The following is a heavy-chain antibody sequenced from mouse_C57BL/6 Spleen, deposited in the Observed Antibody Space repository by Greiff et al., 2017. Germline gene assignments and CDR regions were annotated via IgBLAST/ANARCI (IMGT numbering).Heavy chain of an antibody. D-gene: IGHD1-1*01. CDR1: GFTFTDYY. CDR3: ARSDGSSSFDY. J-gene: IGHJ2*01. V-gene: IGHV7-3*01. CDR2: IRNKANGYTT. Sequence: EVKLVESGGGLVQPGGSLSLSCAASGFTFTDYYMSWVRQPPGKALEWLGFIRNKANGYTTEYSASVKGRFTISRDNSQSILYLQMNALRAEDSATYYCARSDGSSSFDYWGQGTTLTVSS.